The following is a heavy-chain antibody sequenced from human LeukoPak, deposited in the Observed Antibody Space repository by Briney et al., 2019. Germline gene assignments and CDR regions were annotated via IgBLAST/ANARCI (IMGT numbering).Heavy chain of an antibody. D-gene: IGHD3-3*01. Sequence: SGTLSLICAVSGGSISSTNWWTWVRQPPGKGLEWIGEVHLDGGTNYNPSLESRLTMSVDLSENHISLKLTSVTAADTAVYYCAREGGFYRPLDYSGQGTLVTVSS. V-gene: IGHV4-4*02. CDR2: VHLDGGT. CDR3: AREGGFYRPLDY. J-gene: IGHJ4*02. CDR1: GGSISSTNW.